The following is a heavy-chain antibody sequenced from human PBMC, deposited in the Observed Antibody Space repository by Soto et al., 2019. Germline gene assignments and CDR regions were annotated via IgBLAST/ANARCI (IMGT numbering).Heavy chain of an antibody. Sequence: GGSLRLSCAASGFTFSSYAMSWVRQAPGKGLEWVSAISGSGGSTYYADSVKGRFTISRDNSKNTLYLQMNSLRAEDTAVYYCAKFRTVGAIYYYYGMDVWGQGTTVTVSS. D-gene: IGHD1-26*01. J-gene: IGHJ6*02. CDR1: GFTFSSYA. CDR3: AKFRTVGAIYYYYGMDV. CDR2: ISGSGGST. V-gene: IGHV3-23*01.